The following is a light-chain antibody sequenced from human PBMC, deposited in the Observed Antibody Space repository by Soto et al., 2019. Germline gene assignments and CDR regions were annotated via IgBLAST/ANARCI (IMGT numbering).Light chain of an antibody. CDR3: QQRSNWPLT. Sequence: ESVLTQSPGTLSLSPGERATLSCRASQSVSSYLAWYQQKPGQAPRLLIYDASNRATGIPAMFSGSGSGTYFTLTRSSLEPEDFAVYYCQQRSNWPLTFGGGTKVAIK. V-gene: IGKV3-11*01. CDR1: QSVSSY. CDR2: DAS. J-gene: IGKJ4*01.